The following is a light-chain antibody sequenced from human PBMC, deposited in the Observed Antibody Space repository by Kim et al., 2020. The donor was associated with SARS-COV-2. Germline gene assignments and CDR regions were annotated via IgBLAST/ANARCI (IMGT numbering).Light chain of an antibody. V-gene: IGLV2-14*03. J-gene: IGLJ3*02. CDR3: SSYTTTTTWV. Sequence: GQSITISCPGTSSNVGAYNYVTWYQQHPGNAPKLLIYDVTRRPSGVSHRFSGSKSANTASLTISGLQAEDEADYYCSSYTTTTTWVFGGGTQLTVL. CDR2: DVT. CDR1: SSNVGAYNY.